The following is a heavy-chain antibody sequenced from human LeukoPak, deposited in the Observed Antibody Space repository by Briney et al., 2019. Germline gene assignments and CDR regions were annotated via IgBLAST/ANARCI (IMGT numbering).Heavy chain of an antibody. CDR2: IRSKANSYAT. CDR1: GFTFSGSA. D-gene: IGHD5-18*01. CDR3: TRRYSYGDWAFDI. Sequence: TGGSLRLSCAASGFTFSGSAMHWVRQASGKGLEWVGRIRSKANSYATAYAASVKGRFTISRDDSKNTAYLQMDSLKTEDTAVYYCTRRYSYGDWAFDIWGQGTMVTVSS. J-gene: IGHJ3*02. V-gene: IGHV3-73*01.